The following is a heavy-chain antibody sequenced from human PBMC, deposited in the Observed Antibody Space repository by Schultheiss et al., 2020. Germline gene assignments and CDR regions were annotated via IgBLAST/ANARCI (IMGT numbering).Heavy chain of an antibody. D-gene: IGHD2-15*01. J-gene: IGHJ5*02. V-gene: IGHV4-30-4*01. CDR2: IYHSGST. Sequence: SETLSLTCTVSGGSISSGDYYWSWIRQPPGKGLEWIGYIYHSGSTYYNPSLKSRVTISVDTSKNQFSLKLSSVTAADTAVYYCARGSVVVAATRRNWFDPWGQGTLVTVSS. CDR1: GGSISSGDYY. CDR3: ARGSVVVAATRRNWFDP.